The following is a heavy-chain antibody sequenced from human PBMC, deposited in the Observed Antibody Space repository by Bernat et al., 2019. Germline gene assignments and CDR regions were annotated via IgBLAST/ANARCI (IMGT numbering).Heavy chain of an antibody. D-gene: IGHD3-10*01. J-gene: IGHJ4*02. Sequence: QLHLVESGGGVVQPGRSLRLSCAASGFTFSSYAMHWVRQAPGKGLEWVAVISYDGSNKYYADSVKGRFTISRDNSKNTLYLQMNSLRAEDTAVYYCARGGGFRYYGSGRHFDYWGQGTLVTVSS. CDR1: GFTFSSYA. V-gene: IGHV3-30*01. CDR2: ISYDGSNK. CDR3: ARGGGFRYYGSGRHFDY.